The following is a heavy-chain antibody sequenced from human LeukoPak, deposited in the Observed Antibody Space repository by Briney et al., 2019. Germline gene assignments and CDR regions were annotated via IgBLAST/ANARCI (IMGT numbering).Heavy chain of an antibody. V-gene: IGHV3-23*01. Sequence: PGGSLRLSCAASGFTFSSYGMSWVRQAPGKGLEWVSAISGSGGSTYYADSVKGRFTISRDNSKNTLYLQMNSLRAEDTAVYYCAKTLGSYGYFPHFDYWGQGTLVTVSS. CDR2: ISGSGGST. J-gene: IGHJ4*02. CDR3: AKTLGSYGYFPHFDY. D-gene: IGHD5-18*01. CDR1: GFTFSSYG.